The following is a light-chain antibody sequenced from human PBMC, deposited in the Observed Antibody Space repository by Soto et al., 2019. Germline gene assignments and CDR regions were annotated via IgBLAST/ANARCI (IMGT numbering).Light chain of an antibody. CDR1: SSNIGDNY. J-gene: IGLJ2*01. V-gene: IGLV1-51*01. CDR2: DNS. CDR3: GTWDTSLSAGV. Sequence: QSVLTQPPSVSAAPGQKVTISCSGSSSNIGDNYVSWYQQFPGTAPKLLIYDNSKRPSGIPDRFSGSTSGTSATLGITGLQTGDEADYYCGTWDTSLSAGVFGGGTKVTVL.